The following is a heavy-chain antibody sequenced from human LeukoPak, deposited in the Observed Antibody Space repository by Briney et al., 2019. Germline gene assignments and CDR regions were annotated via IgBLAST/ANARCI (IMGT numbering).Heavy chain of an antibody. D-gene: IGHD3-10*01. CDR1: AGTFSSYA. V-gene: IGHV1-69*04. J-gene: IGHJ4*02. CDR2: IIPILGIA. Sequence: ASVKVSCKASAGTFSSYAISWLRQAPGQGLGWMGRIIPILGIANYAQKFQGRVTITADKSTSTAYMELSSLRSEDTAVYYCARETSGPDYWGQGTLVTVSS. CDR3: ARETSGPDY.